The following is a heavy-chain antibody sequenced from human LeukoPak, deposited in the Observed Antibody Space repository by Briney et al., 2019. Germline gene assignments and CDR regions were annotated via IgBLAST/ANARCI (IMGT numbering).Heavy chain of an antibody. CDR1: GGTFSSYA. CDR3: ARGGYSGYDSATHYYYMDV. Sequence: SVKVSCKASGGTFSSYAISWVRQAPGQGLEWMGGIIPIFGTANYAQKFQGRVTITADESTSTAYMELSSLRSEDTAVYYCARGGYSGYDSATHYYYMDVWGKGTTVTVSS. V-gene: IGHV1-69*13. CDR2: IIPIFGTA. D-gene: IGHD5-12*01. J-gene: IGHJ6*03.